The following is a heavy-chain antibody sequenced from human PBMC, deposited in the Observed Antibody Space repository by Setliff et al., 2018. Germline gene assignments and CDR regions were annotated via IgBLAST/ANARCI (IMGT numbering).Heavy chain of an antibody. CDR1: GFSFSNFA. CDR3: VKDKWMGTTSTFDH. D-gene: IGHD4-17*01. CDR2: ISGSFATT. Sequence: PGGSLRLSCIASGFSFSNFAMSWVRQAPGKGLEWVSGISGSFATTHRADSVRGRFTISRDNSKNTLFLQMESLRVDDTAEYFCVKDKWMGTTSTFDHWGRGTLVTVS. J-gene: IGHJ4*02. V-gene: IGHV3-23*01.